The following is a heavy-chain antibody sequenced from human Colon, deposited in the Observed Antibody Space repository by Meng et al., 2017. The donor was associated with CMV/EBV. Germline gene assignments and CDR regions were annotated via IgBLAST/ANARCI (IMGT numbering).Heavy chain of an antibody. CDR3: ATGSGDFDH. Sequence: QLQLQESGPGRVRPSGTLSLTCSVSGAPISNFFWSWIRQSAGMRLEWIGRIQSDGNTYYNPSLKSRVTVSQDTSKNQISLRLRSVTAADTAVYYCATGSGDFDHWGQGTLVTVSS. D-gene: IGHD1-26*01. CDR1: GAPISNFF. J-gene: IGHJ4*02. V-gene: IGHV4-4*07. CDR2: IQSDGNT.